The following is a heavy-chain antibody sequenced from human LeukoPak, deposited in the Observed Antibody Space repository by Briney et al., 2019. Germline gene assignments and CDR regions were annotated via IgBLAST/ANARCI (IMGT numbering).Heavy chain of an antibody. J-gene: IGHJ4*02. D-gene: IGHD6-13*01. CDR1: GGSISSSNW. CDR2: IYHSGST. Sequence: SETLSLTCAVSGGSISSSNWWSWVRQPPGKGLEWIGEIYHSGSTNYNPSLKSRFTISVDKSKNQFSLKLSSVTAADTAVYYCARASTEIAAARDYWGQGTLVTVSS. V-gene: IGHV4-4*02. CDR3: ARASTEIAAARDY.